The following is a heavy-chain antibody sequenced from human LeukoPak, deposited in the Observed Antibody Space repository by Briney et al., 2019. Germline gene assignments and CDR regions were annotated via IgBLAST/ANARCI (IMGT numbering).Heavy chain of an antibody. D-gene: IGHD2-21*01. CDR3: ARDRHYSAAPSDY. CDR1: GGTFSNYA. CDR2: IIPTLGIA. J-gene: IGHJ4*02. Sequence: SVKVSCKASGGTFSNYAISWVRQAPGQGLEWMGRIIPTLGIAKYAQKFQGRVTVTADSSTSTAYMELRSLRSEDTAVYYCARDRHYSAAPSDYWGQGTLVTVSS. V-gene: IGHV1-69*04.